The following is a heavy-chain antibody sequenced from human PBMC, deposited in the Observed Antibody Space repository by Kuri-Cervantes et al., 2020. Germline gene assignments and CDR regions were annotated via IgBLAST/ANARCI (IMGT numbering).Heavy chain of an antibody. D-gene: IGHD4-17*01. CDR3: ARDHAYGDYPLY. J-gene: IGHJ4*02. Sequence: GSLRLSCAVSGYSISSGYYWGWIRQPPGKGLERIGSIYHSGSTYYNPSLKSRVTISVDTSKNQFSLKVYSVTAADTAVYFCARDHAYGDYPLYWGQGILVTVSS. CDR1: GYSISSGYY. CDR2: IYHSGST. V-gene: IGHV4-38-2*02.